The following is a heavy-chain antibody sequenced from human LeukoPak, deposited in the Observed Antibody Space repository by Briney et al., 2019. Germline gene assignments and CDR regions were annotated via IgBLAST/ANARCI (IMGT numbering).Heavy chain of an antibody. D-gene: IGHD5/OR15-5a*01. Sequence: SETLSLTCTVSGGSISSGGHYWSWIRQHPGKGLEWIGYIHNSGSTQYNPSLKSRVTISVDTSKNQFSLNLNSMTAADTAVYYCASQVFWGQGTLVTVSS. CDR3: ASQVF. J-gene: IGHJ4*02. CDR2: IHNSGST. CDR1: GGSISSGGHY. V-gene: IGHV4-31*03.